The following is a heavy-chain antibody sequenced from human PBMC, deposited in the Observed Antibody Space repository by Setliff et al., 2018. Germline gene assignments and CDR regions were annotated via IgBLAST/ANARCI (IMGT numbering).Heavy chain of an antibody. CDR1: GYSFTSYW. Sequence: LGESLKISCKGSGYSFTSYWIGWVRQMPGKGLECMGIIYPGDSDTRYSPSFQGQVTISADKSISTAYLQWSSLKASDTAIYYCARQARGYYYDSSGYYRASPGYYYMDVWGKGTTVTVSS. J-gene: IGHJ6*03. V-gene: IGHV5-51*01. CDR3: ARQARGYYYDSSGYYRASPGYYYMDV. D-gene: IGHD3-22*01. CDR2: IYPGDSDT.